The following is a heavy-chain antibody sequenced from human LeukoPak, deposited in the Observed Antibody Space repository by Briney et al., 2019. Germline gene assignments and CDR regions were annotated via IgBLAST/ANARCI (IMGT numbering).Heavy chain of an antibody. CDR3: ARDLVVRGVIPYYYGMDV. CDR1: GDSVSSNSAA. V-gene: IGHV6-1*01. D-gene: IGHD3-10*01. CDR2: TYYRSKWYN. J-gene: IGHJ6*02. Sequence: SQTLSLTCAISGDSVSSNSAAWNWIRQSPSRGLEWLGRTYYRSKWYNDYAVSVKSRITINPDTSKNQFSLQLNSVTPEDTAVYYCARDLVVRGVIPYYYGMDVWGQGTTVTVSS.